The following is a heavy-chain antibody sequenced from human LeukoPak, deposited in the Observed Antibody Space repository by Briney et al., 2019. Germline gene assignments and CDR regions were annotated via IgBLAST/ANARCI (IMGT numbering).Heavy chain of an antibody. J-gene: IGHJ4*02. V-gene: IGHV3-7*03. D-gene: IGHD6-19*01. Sequence: PGGSLRLSCAASGFTLSSYWMSWVRQAPGKGLEWVANIKEEGSEKFYVDSVKGPFTISRDNAKNSLYLQMSSLKTEDTAVYYCTRPSGYTGGWIDYWGQGTLVTVSS. CDR3: TRPSGYTGGWIDY. CDR1: GFTLSSYW. CDR2: IKEEGSEK.